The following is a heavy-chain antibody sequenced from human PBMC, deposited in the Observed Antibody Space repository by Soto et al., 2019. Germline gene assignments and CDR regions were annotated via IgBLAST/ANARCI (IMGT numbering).Heavy chain of an antibody. J-gene: IGHJ3*02. CDR2: IIPIFGTA. CDR3: ARDKLAYGGNDAFDI. D-gene: IGHD4-17*01. V-gene: IGHV1-69*13. Sequence: GASVKVSCKASGGTFSSYAISWVRQAPGQGLEWMGGIIPIFGTANYAQKFQGRVTITADESTSTAYMELSSLRSEDTAVYYCARDKLAYGGNDAFDICGQGTMVTVSS. CDR1: GGTFSSYA.